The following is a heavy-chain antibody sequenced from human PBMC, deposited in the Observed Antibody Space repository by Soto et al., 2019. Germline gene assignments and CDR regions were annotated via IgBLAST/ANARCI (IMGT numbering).Heavy chain of an antibody. CDR3: ARGYYGAGSYSPYCYYGMDV. CDR2: IIPIFGTA. D-gene: IGHD3-10*01. Sequence: GASVKVSCKASGGTFSSYAISWVRQAPGQGLEWMGGIIPIFGTANYAQKFQGRVTITADESTSTAYMELSSLRSEDTAVYYCARGYYGAGSYSPYCYYGMDVWGQGTTVTVSS. V-gene: IGHV1-69*13. J-gene: IGHJ6*02. CDR1: GGTFSSYA.